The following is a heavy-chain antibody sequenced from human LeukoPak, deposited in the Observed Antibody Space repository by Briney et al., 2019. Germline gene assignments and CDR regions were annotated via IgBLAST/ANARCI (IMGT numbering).Heavy chain of an antibody. V-gene: IGHV3-30*18. J-gene: IGHJ1*01. Sequence: GGSLRLSCAASGFTFSSYGMHWVRQAPGKGLEWVAVISYDGSNKYYADSVKGRFTISRDNSKNTLYLQMNSLRAEDTAVYYCAKDSRARRDSFEYFQHWGQGTLVTVSS. CDR3: AKDSRARRDSFEYFQH. CDR1: GFTFSSYG. CDR2: ISYDGSNK. D-gene: IGHD6-6*01.